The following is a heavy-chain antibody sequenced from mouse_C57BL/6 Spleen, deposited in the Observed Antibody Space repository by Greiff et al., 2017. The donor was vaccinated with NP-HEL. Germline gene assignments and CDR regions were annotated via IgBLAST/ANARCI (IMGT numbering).Heavy chain of an antibody. CDR1: GFTFSDYG. Sequence: EVQGVESGGGLVQPGGSLSLSCAASGFTFSDYGMHWVRQAPEKGLEWVAYISSGSSTIYYADTVKGRFTISRDNAKNTLFLQMTSLRSEDTAMYYCARTDYDGFYYAMDYWGQGTSVTVSS. J-gene: IGHJ4*01. V-gene: IGHV5-17*01. D-gene: IGHD2-4*01. CDR2: ISSGSSTI. CDR3: ARTDYDGFYYAMDY.